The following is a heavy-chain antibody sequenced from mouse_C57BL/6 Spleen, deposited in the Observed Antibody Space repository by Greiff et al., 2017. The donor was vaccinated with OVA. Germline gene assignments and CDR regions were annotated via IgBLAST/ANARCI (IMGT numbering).Heavy chain of an antibody. CDR2: IYPGSGST. D-gene: IGHD2-1*01. J-gene: IGHJ2*01. CDR3: ARRSPYGNYGRGYYFDY. V-gene: IGHV1-55*01. Sequence: QVQLQQPGAELVKPGASVKMSCKASGYTFTSYWITWVKQSPGQGLEWIGDIYPGSGSTNYNEKFKSKATLTVDTSSSTAYMQLSSLTSEDSAVYYCARRSPYGNYGRGYYFDYWGQGTTLTVSS. CDR1: GYTFTSYW.